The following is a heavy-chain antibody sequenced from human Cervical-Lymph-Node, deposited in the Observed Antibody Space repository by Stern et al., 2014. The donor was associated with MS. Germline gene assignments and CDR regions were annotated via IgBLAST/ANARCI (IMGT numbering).Heavy chain of an antibody. V-gene: IGHV3-30*18. CDR3: AKSSSPSHYYYYGMDV. CDR2: ISYDGSNK. D-gene: IGHD6-6*01. J-gene: IGHJ6*02. CDR1: GFTFSSYG. Sequence: VQLVESGGGVVQPGRSLRLSCAASGFTFSSYGMHLVRQAPGKGLEWVAVISYDGSNKYYADSVKGRFTISRDNSKNTLYLQMNSLRAEDTAVYYCAKSSSPSHYYYYGMDVWGQGTTVTVSS.